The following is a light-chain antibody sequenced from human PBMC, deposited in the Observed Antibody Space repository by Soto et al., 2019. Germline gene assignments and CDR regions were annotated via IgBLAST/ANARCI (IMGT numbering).Light chain of an antibody. J-gene: IGKJ1*01. CDR3: QQYNSYYRT. CDR2: DAS. V-gene: IGKV1-5*01. Sequence: DIDMTHSPSTLSASVRGIVIIAVRASQSISTWVAWYQQKPGKAPKLLIYDASSLESGVPSRFSGSGSGTEFTLTLRSLQPDDFAPHYCQQYNSYYRTFGQGTKLDIK. CDR1: QSISTW.